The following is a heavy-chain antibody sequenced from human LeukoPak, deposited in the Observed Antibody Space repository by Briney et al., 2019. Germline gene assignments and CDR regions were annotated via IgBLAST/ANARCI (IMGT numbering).Heavy chain of an antibody. CDR2: IIPIFGTA. Sequence: ASVKVSCKASGGTFSSYAISWVRQAPGQGLEWMGGIIPIFGTANYAQKFQGRVTITPDESTSTAYMELSRLRSEDTAVYYCARGEAAAGAEYFQHWGQGTLVTVSS. D-gene: IGHD6-13*01. CDR1: GGTFSSYA. V-gene: IGHV1-69*13. J-gene: IGHJ1*01. CDR3: ARGEAAAGAEYFQH.